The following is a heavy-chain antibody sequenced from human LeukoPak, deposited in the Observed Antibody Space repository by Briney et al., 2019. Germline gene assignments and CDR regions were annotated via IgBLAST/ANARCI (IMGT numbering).Heavy chain of an antibody. CDR3: ARGRARWFDP. V-gene: IGHV4-34*01. CDR1: GGALNGYY. CDR2: INHSRST. Sequence: SETLSLTCAVYGGALNGYYWSWIRQPPGKGLEWIGEINHSRSTNYNLSLKSRLTISVDSSKNQFSLKLASVTAADTAVYYCARGRARWFDPWGQGTLVTVSS. J-gene: IGHJ5*02.